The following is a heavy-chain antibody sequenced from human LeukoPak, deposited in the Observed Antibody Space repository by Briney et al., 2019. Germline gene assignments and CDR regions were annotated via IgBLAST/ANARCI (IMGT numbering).Heavy chain of an antibody. J-gene: IGHJ6*03. CDR2: FISIFGTA. Sequence: GASVKVSCKASGGTFSSYAISWVRQAPGQGFEWMGGFISIFGTANYAQNFQGRVMITADESTSTAYMELSSLRSEDTAVYYCARSPPGLIYMDVWGKGTTVSVSS. CDR1: GGTFSSYA. CDR3: ARSPPGLIYMDV. D-gene: IGHD2-8*01. V-gene: IGHV1-69*01.